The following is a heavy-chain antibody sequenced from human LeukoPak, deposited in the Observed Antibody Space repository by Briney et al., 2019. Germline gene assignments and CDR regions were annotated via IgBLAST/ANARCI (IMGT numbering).Heavy chain of an antibody. CDR1: GGSFSGYY. V-gene: IGHV4-34*01. CDR2: INHSGST. J-gene: IGHJ4*02. D-gene: IGHD1-1*01. Sequence: PSETLSLTCAVYGGSFSGYYWSWIRQPPGKGLEWIGEINHSGSTNCNLSLKSRVTISVDTSKNQFSLKLSSVTAADTAVYYCARLTTAGYLNHWGQGTLVTVSS. CDR3: ARLTTAGYLNH.